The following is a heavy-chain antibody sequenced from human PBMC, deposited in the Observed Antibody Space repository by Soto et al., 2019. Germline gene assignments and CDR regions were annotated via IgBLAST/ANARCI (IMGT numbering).Heavy chain of an antibody. Sequence: GGSLKSSCNGYGYSFTRSWISWVRQRLGKGLEWMGRIDSSDSYSNYSPSFQGHVTISADKSISTAYLQWRSLKASDTAMYYCARPDVRGWDGMDVWGQGTTVTVSS. V-gene: IGHV5-10-1*01. J-gene: IGHJ6*02. CDR3: ARPDVRGWDGMDV. CDR1: GYSFTRSW. D-gene: IGHD3-10*02. CDR2: IDSSDSYS.